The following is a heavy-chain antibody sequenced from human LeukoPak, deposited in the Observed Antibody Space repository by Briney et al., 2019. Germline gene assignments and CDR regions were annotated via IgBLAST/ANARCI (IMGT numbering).Heavy chain of an antibody. CDR2: ISPTSGGT. D-gene: IGHD6-19*01. CDR1: GYSFTTYY. V-gene: IGHV1-2*02. J-gene: IGHJ4*02. CDR3: ATDIPSGWSLY. Sequence: ASVKVSCKASGYSFTTYYLHWVRQAPGRGLEWMAWISPTSGGTKYAQKFQGRVTLTRDTSNNTAYMELSRLTFDDTAVYYCATDIPSGWSLYWGQGTLVTVSS.